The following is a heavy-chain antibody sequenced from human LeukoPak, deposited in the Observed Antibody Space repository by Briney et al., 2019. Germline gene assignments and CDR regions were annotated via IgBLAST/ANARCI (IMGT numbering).Heavy chain of an antibody. CDR1: GYTFTGYY. J-gene: IGHJ6*03. CDR2: INPNSGGT. CDR3: ARDRPYSGSYSLHYYYYMDV. V-gene: IGHV1-2*02. D-gene: IGHD1-26*01. Sequence: ASVKVSCKASGYTFTGYYMHWVRQAPGQGLEWMGWINPNSGGTNYAQKFQGRVTMTRDTSISTAYMELSRLRSDDTAVCYCARDRPYSGSYSLHYYYYMDVWGKGTTVTVSS.